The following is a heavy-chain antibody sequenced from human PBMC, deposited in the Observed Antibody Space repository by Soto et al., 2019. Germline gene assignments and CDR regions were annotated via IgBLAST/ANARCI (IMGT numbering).Heavy chain of an antibody. V-gene: IGHV3-15*07. J-gene: IGHJ4*02. CDR1: GFTFSNAW. CDR2: IKSKTDGGTT. Sequence: GGSLRLSCAASGFTFSNAWMNWVRQAPGKGLEWVGRIKSKTDGGTTDYAAPVKGRFTISRDDSKNTLYLQMNSLKTEDTAVYYCTTTHWELLLGYFDYWGQGTLVTVSS. D-gene: IGHD1-26*01. CDR3: TTTHWELLLGYFDY.